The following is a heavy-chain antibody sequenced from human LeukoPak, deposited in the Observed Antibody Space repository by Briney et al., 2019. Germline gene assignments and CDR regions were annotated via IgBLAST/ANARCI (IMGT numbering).Heavy chain of an antibody. CDR2: LGSSGANK. D-gene: IGHD2-2*01. J-gene: IGHJ6*02. CDR3: VKDRPCDPCMPMDA. CDR1: GFTFTDYS. V-gene: IGHV3-23*01. Sequence: PGGSLRLSCAASGFTFTDYSMSWIRPPPGKGLEWVASLGSSGANKYYADSVKGRFSISRDNSRDTVSLQMNSLRAEDTAVYYCVKDRPCDPCMPMDAWGRGTTVTVSS.